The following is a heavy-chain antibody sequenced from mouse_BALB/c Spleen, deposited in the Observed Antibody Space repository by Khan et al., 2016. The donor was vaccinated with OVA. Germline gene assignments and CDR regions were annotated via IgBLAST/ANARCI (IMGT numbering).Heavy chain of an antibody. CDR3: ARNSYMYDFTY. Sequence: QVQLQQSGPGLLQPSQNLSITCTVSGFSLTTYGVHWVRQSPGKGLEWLGLIWSGGNTDYNAAFISRLSISKDNSKSQVFFKMYSLQADDTAIYYCARNSYMYDFTYWGQGTLVTVSA. D-gene: IGHD2-14*01. V-gene: IGHV2-4-1*01. J-gene: IGHJ3*01. CDR1: GFSLTTYG. CDR2: IWSGGNT.